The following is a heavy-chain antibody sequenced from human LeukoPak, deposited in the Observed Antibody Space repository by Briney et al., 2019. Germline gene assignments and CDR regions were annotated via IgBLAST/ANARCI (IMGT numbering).Heavy chain of an antibody. V-gene: IGHV4-59*01. CDR3: ARGRVSSSTWYSTYYYYFYMDV. D-gene: IGHD1-1*01. CDR2: VDHTGSA. J-gene: IGHJ6*03. CDR1: DYSITMYY. Sequence: NPSETLSLTCSVSDYSITMYYLTWVRQPPGKGLEWIGFVDHTGSANFNASLNGRVSISRDTTKNLFSLRLRSVTAADTAVYFCARGRVSSSTWYSTYYYYFYMDVWGKGTTVTVSS.